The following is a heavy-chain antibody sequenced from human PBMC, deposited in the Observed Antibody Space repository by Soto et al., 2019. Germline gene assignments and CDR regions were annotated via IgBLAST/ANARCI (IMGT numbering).Heavy chain of an antibody. CDR3: ATLTKYDILTGFYPC. CDR2: IYSDGST. Sequence: EVQLVESGGGLVQPGGSLRLSCAASGFTVNSNYMSWVRQARGKGLEWVSVIYSDGSTYYADSVKGRFIISRDNSNNTLYFQMNSLRAEDTAVYYCATLTKYDILTGFYPCWGQGTLVTVSS. D-gene: IGHD3-9*01. CDR1: GFTVNSNY. J-gene: IGHJ4*02. V-gene: IGHV3-66*01.